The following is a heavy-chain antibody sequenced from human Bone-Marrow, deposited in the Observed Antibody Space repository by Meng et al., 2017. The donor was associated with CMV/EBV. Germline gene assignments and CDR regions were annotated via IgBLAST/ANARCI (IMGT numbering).Heavy chain of an antibody. CDR3: ARDVGGLNDQLQYNWFDP. CDR1: GYTFVNYG. V-gene: IGHV1-2*02. J-gene: IGHJ5*02. Sequence: ASVKVSCKASGYTFVNYGLSWVRQAPGQGLEWMGWINPNSGGTNYAQKFQGRVTMTRDTSISTAYMELSRLRSDDTAVYYCARDVGGLNDQLQYNWFDPWGQGTLVTVSS. D-gene: IGHD2-2*01. CDR2: INPNSGGT.